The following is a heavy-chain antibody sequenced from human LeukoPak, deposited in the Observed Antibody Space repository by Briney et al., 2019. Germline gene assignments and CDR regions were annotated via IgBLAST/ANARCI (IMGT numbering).Heavy chain of an antibody. J-gene: IGHJ6*03. D-gene: IGHD6-13*01. Sequence: GGSLRLSCAASEFTFVRYAMNWVRQAPGKGLEWVSYISSSSFKIGYADSVKGRFTIPRDNFKNPLYLQMDSLRVEDTAVYYCVRDPSYGSSWYYYMDVWGKGTTVTVSS. V-gene: IGHV3-48*04. CDR2: ISSSSFKI. CDR1: EFTFVRYA. CDR3: VRDPSYGSSWYYYMDV.